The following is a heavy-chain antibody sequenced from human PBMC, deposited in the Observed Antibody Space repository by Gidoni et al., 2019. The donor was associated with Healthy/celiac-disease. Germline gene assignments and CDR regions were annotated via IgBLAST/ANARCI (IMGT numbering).Heavy chain of an antibody. CDR1: GFTFSSYA. J-gene: IGHJ4*02. CDR2: ISYEGSNK. Sequence: QVQLVESGGGVVQPGRSLRLPCAASGFTFSSYAMHWVRQAPGKGLEWVAVISYEGSNKYYADSVKGRFTISRDNSKNTLYLQMNSLRAEDTAVYYCARGVRDGIAAAELPDYWGQGTLVTVSS. CDR3: ARGVRDGIAAAELPDY. V-gene: IGHV3-30*04. D-gene: IGHD6-13*01.